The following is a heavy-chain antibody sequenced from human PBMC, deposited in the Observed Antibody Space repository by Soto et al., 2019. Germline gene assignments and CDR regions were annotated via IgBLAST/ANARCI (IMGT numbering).Heavy chain of an antibody. CDR2: IYYSGST. Sequence: PSETLSLTCTVSGGSISSSSYYWGWIRQPPGKGLEWIGSIYYSGSTYYNPSLKSRVTISVDTSKNQFSLKLSSVTAADTAVYYCARKRGYYEWVGWFDPWGQGTLVTVSS. J-gene: IGHJ5*02. D-gene: IGHD2-8*01. V-gene: IGHV4-39*01. CDR1: GGSISSSSYY. CDR3: ARKRGYYEWVGWFDP.